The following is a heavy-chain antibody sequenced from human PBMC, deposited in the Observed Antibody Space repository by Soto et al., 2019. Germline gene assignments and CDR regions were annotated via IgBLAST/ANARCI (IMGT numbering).Heavy chain of an antibody. CDR2: INPNSGGT. CDR3: ARASPCSSTSCPYAFDI. D-gene: IGHD2-2*01. CDR1: GYTFTGYY. Sequence: ASVKVSFKASGYTFTGYYMHWVRQAPGQGLEWMGWINPNSGGTNYAQKFQGWVTMTRDTSISTAYMELSRLRSDDTAVYYCARASPCSSTSCPYAFDIWGQGTMVTVSS. J-gene: IGHJ3*02. V-gene: IGHV1-2*04.